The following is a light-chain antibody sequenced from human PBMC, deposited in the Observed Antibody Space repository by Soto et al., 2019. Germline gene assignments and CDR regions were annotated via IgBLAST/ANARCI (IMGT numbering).Light chain of an antibody. J-gene: IGLJ3*02. Sequence: SYELTQPPSVSVSPGQTARITCSGDALPKQYAYWYQQKPGQAPVLVIYKDSERPSGIPERFSGSSSGTTVTLTISGVQAEDEAAYYCQSADSSATYRVFGGGTKLTVL. V-gene: IGLV3-25*03. CDR3: QSADSSATYRV. CDR2: KDS. CDR1: ALPKQY.